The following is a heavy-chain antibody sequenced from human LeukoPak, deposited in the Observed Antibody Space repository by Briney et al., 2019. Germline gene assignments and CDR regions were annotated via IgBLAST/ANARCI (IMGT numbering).Heavy chain of an antibody. CDR3: ARDLGVLTGTFFDF. D-gene: IGHD3-9*01. Sequence: GASVKVSCKASGYTFTSYGISWMRQAPGQGLQWMGWISDYNGNTNYALNTNYAQKFQGRVTLTTDTSTSTAYLELRSLRSDDTAIYYYARDLGVLTGTFFDFWGQGTLVTVSS. J-gene: IGHJ4*02. CDR1: GYTFTSYG. V-gene: IGHV1-18*01. CDR2: ISDYNGNTNYALNT.